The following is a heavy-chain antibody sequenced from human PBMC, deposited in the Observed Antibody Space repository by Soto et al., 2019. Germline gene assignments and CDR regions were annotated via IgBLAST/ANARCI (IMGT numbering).Heavy chain of an antibody. Sequence: ASVKVSCKASGYTFTSYGISWVRQAPGQGLEWMGWISAYNGNTNCAQKLQGRVTMTTDTSTSTAYMELRSLRSDDTAVYYCARALGCSSTSCYAGVDYWGQGTLVTVSS. CDR1: GYTFTSYG. CDR2: ISAYNGNT. D-gene: IGHD2-2*01. V-gene: IGHV1-18*01. CDR3: ARALGCSSTSCYAGVDY. J-gene: IGHJ4*02.